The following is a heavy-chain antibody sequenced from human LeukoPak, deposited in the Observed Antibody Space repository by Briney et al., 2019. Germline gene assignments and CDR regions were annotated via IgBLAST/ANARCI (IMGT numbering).Heavy chain of an antibody. Sequence: HGESLKISCKTSGYNFNSYWIGWVRQMPGKGLEWMGIIYPGDSDTRYSPSFQGQVTISADKSTDTALLQWSSLKASDTAMYYCARRRVGSKGWYDGFDDWGQGTLVTVSS. CDR3: ARRRVGSKGWYDGFDD. J-gene: IGHJ4*02. D-gene: IGHD6-19*01. CDR2: IYPGDSDT. CDR1: GYNFNSYW. V-gene: IGHV5-51*01.